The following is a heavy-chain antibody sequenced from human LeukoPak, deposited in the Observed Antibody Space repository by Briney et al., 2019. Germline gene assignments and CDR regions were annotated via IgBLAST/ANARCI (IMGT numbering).Heavy chain of an antibody. J-gene: IGHJ4*02. Sequence: SVKVSCKASGGTFSSYAISWVRQAPGQGLGWMGGIIPIFGTANYAQKFQGRVTITTDESTSTAYMELSSLRSEDTAVYYCASSGLRPVAATPYYFDYWGQGTLVTVSS. CDR2: IIPIFGTA. CDR1: GGTFSSYA. CDR3: ASSGLRPVAATPYYFDY. D-gene: IGHD2-15*01. V-gene: IGHV1-69*05.